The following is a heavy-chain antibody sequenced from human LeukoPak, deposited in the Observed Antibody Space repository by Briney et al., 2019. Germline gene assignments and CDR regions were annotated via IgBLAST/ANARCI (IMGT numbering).Heavy chain of an antibody. CDR1: GYTFTSYD. J-gene: IGHJ4*02. CDR3: ARDLASHDDY. V-gene: IGHV1-69*13. Sequence: ASVKVSCKASGYTFTSYDINWVRQAPGQGLEWMGGIIPIFGTANYAQKFQGRVTITADESTSTAYMELSSLRSEDTAVYYCARDLASHDDYWGQGTLVTVSS. CDR2: IIPIFGTA.